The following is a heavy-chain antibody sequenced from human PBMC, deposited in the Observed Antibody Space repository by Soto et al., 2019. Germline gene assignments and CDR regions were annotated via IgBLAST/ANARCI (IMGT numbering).Heavy chain of an antibody. CDR1: GYTFASYA. V-gene: IGHV1-18*01. J-gene: IGHJ4*02. CDR3: ARDPPPQDY. CDR2: ISAYNGNT. Sequence: QVQLVQSGAEVKKPGASVKVSCKASGYTFASYAISWMRQAPGQGLEWMGWISAYNGNTNYAQKLQGRVTMTTDTPTRTAYVELRILRSDDTAGYYCARDPPPQDYGGQGTLVTVSS.